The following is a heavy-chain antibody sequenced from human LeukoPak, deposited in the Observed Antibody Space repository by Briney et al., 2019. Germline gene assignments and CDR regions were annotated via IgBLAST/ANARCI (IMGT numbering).Heavy chain of an antibody. CDR1: GGSISSYY. CDR2: IYYSGST. Sequence: SETLSPTCTVSGGSISSYYWSWIRQPPGKGLEWIGYIYYSGSTNYNPSLKSRVTISVDTSKNQFSLKLSSVTAADTAVYYCARVVVVTAIGGYFDYWGQGTLVTVSS. D-gene: IGHD2-21*02. CDR3: ARVVVVTAIGGYFDY. J-gene: IGHJ4*02. V-gene: IGHV4-59*01.